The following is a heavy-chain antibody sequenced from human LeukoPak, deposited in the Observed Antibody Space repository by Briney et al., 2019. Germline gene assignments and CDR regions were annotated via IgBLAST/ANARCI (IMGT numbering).Heavy chain of an antibody. V-gene: IGHV4-4*07. CDR1: GGSISSYY. CDR2: IYIGGNT. Sequence: PSETLSLTCTVSGGSISSYYWSWIRQPAGKGLEWIGRIYIGGNTNYNPSLKSRVTMSVDTSKNQFSLKLSSVTAAVTAVYYCARDANPLGYCSSTSCYKYYFHYMDVWGRGSVLTVSS. D-gene: IGHD2-2*02. CDR3: ARDANPLGYCSSTSCYKYYFHYMDV. J-gene: IGHJ6*03.